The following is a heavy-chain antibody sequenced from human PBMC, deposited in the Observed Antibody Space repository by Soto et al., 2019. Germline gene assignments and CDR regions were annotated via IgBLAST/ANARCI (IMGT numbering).Heavy chain of an antibody. D-gene: IGHD2-15*01. CDR2: ISYTGST. CDR1: GGSISTYY. J-gene: IGHJ6*03. CDR3: ARRAATRNYYYYFKDV. Sequence: LETLSLTCSVSGGSISTYYWSWIRQPPGKGLEWIGYISYTGSTNYNPSLKSRVTISVDTSKNQFSLRLSSVTAADTAVYYCARRAATRNYYYYFKDVWGKGTTVTVSS. V-gene: IGHV4-59*08.